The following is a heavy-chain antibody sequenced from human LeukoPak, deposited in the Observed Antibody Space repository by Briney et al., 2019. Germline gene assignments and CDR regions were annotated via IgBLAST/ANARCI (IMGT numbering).Heavy chain of an antibody. Sequence: SVKVSCKASGGTFSSYAISWVRQAPGQGLEWMGRIIPILGIANYAQKFQGRVTITADKSTSTAYMELSSLRSEDTAVYYCAREDYGSGSYYSPGAFDIWGQGTMVTVSS. J-gene: IGHJ3*02. CDR1: GGTFSSYA. CDR3: AREDYGSGSYYSPGAFDI. CDR2: IIPILGIA. D-gene: IGHD3-10*01. V-gene: IGHV1-69*04.